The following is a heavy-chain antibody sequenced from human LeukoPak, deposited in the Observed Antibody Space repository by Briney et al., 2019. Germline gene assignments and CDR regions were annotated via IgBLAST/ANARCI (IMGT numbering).Heavy chain of an antibody. CDR1: GFTFSSYG. J-gene: IGHJ4*02. Sequence: GGSLRLSCAASGFTFSSYGMHWVRQAPGKGLEWVAFIRYDGSKKYFADSVKGRFTISRDNSKNTLYLQMNSLRAEDTAVYYCAKEGEGILGFFDYWGQGTLVTVSS. CDR3: AKEGEGILGFFDY. D-gene: IGHD1-26*01. V-gene: IGHV3-30*02. CDR2: IRYDGSKK.